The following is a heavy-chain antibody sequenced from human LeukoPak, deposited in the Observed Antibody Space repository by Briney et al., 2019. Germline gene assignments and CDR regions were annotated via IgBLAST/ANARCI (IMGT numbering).Heavy chain of an antibody. CDR2: IYPADSDI. V-gene: IGHV5-51*01. Sequence: GESLKISCKGSGYSFTSYWIGWVRQLPGKGLEWMGVIYPADSDIRYSPSFQGQVTISADKSISTAYPQWSSLKASDTAMYYCARLSPVEYYDSSGYYLDNWFDPWGQGTLVTVSS. CDR1: GYSFTSYW. CDR3: ARLSPVEYYDSSGYYLDNWFDP. J-gene: IGHJ5*02. D-gene: IGHD3-22*01.